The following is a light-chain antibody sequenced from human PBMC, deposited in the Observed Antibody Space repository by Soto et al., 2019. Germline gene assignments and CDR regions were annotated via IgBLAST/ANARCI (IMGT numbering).Light chain of an antibody. CDR1: QSVTSSH. Sequence: EIVLTQSPGTLSLSPGERATLSCRASQSVTSSHLAWYQQKPGQAPRLLIYGASSRATGTPDRFKGGGSGTDFTLTITRVEPGDFAVYYCQQYGWSPKTFGRGTKVEIK. CDR2: GAS. J-gene: IGKJ1*01. V-gene: IGKV3-20*01. CDR3: QQYGWSPKT.